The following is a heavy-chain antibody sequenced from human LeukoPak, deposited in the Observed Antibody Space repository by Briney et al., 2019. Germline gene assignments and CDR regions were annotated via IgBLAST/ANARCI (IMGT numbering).Heavy chain of an antibody. J-gene: IGHJ6*03. D-gene: IGHD2-15*01. Sequence: GGSLRLSCAASGFTFSNYGMPWVRQAPGKGLEWVTFIRYDGSNTYSADSVKGRFTISRDNSKNTLYLQMNSLRSEDTAVYYCAKDGYSSASSFHYYYYMDVWGKGTTVTVSS. CDR2: IRYDGSNT. CDR1: GFTFSNYG. CDR3: AKDGYSSASSFHYYYYMDV. V-gene: IGHV3-30*02.